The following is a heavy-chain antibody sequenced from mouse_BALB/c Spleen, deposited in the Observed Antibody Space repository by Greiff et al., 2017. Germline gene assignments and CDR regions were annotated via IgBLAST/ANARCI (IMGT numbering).Heavy chain of an antibody. V-gene: IGHV1-54*03. D-gene: IGHD4-1*01. CDR1: GYAFTNYL. Sequence: VQLQQSGAELVRPGTSVKVSCKASGYAFTNYLIEWVKQRPGQGLEWTGVINPGSGGTNYNEKFKGKATLTADKSSSTAYMQLSSLTSDDSAVYFCASWDERGYFDYWGQGTTLTVSS. CDR2: INPGSGGT. CDR3: ASWDERGYFDY. J-gene: IGHJ2*01.